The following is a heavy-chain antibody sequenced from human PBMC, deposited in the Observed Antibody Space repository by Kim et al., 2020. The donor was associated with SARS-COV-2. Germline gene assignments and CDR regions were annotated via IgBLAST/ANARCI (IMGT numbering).Heavy chain of an antibody. Sequence: GGSLRLSCAASGFTFSSYGMHWVRQAPGKGLEWVAVISYDGSNKYYADSVKGRFTISRDNSKNTLYLQMNSLRAEDTAVYYCAKDRGVVVAWIQLWPAGGYGMDVWGQGTTVTVSS. CDR1: GFTFSSYG. V-gene: IGHV3-30*18. D-gene: IGHD5-18*01. J-gene: IGHJ6*02. CDR2: ISYDGSNK. CDR3: AKDRGVVVAWIQLWPAGGYGMDV.